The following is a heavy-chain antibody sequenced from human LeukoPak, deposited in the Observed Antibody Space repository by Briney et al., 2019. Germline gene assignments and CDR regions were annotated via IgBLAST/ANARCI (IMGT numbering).Heavy chain of an antibody. V-gene: IGHV4-59*08. J-gene: IGHJ4*02. CDR2: IRYTGST. D-gene: IGHD6-25*01. Sequence: SETLSLTCTVSGGSINSDYWTWIRQPPGKGLEWIGYIRYTGSTNYNPSLKSRVIISLDTSKNQFSLKLTSVTAADTAVYYCAKIPDISGWPFDYWGQGTLVTVSS. CDR3: AKIPDISGWPFDY. CDR1: GGSINSDY.